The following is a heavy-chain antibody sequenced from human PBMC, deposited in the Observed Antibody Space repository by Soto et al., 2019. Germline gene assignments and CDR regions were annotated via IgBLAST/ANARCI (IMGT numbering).Heavy chain of an antibody. CDR1: GFTVSSKY. V-gene: IGHV3-53*01. J-gene: IGHJ5*02. D-gene: IGHD2-15*01. Sequence: PGGSLRLSCAASGFTVSSKYMNWVRQAPGKGLEWVSIIWSAGLTYYADSVRGRFTISRDISKNILFLQTNNLRAEDSAIYYCARELPPDLWGQGTLVTVSS. CDR3: ARELPPDL. CDR2: IWSAGLT.